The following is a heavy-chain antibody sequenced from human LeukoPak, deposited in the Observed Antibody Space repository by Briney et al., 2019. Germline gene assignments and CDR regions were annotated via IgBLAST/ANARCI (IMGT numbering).Heavy chain of an antibody. V-gene: IGHV1-18*01. CDR1: GYTFTSYG. J-gene: IGHJ6*03. CDR3: ARGVVPAAPPFNYSYYMDV. CDR2: ISGYNGNT. Sequence: ASVKVSCKASGYTFTSYGMSWVRQAPGQGLEWMGWISGYNGNTNYAQKLKGRVTMTTDTYTSTAYMELRSLRSDDTAVYYCARGVVPAAPPFNYSYYMDVWGKGTTVTVSS. D-gene: IGHD2-2*01.